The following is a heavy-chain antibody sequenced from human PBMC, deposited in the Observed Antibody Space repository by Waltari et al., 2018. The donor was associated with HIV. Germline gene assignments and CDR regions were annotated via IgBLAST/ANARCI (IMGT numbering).Heavy chain of an antibody. CDR1: GFTFSSYW. CDR2: INRDEGSI. J-gene: IGHJ6*02. Sequence: EVQLVESGGGLVQPGGSLRLSCSASGFTFSSYWMHWVRQAPGKGLVWVSGINRDEGSIRYADSVKGRFTISRDNAKNTLYLQMNSLRAEDTALYYCARGQYYSMDVWGQGTTVTVSS. D-gene: IGHD3-10*01. CDR3: ARGQYYSMDV. V-gene: IGHV3-74*01.